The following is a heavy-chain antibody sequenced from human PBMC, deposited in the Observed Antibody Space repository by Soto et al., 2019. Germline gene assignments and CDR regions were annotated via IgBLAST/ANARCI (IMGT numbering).Heavy chain of an antibody. V-gene: IGHV3-23*01. Sequence: GGSLRLSCAASGFTFSSYAMSWVRQAPGKGLEWVSAISGSGGSTYYADSAKGRFTISRDNSKNTLYLQMNSLRAEDRAVYYCAGGVVRAQNYYYGMDVWGQGTTVTVSS. CDR3: AGGVVRAQNYYYGMDV. D-gene: IGHD3-10*01. CDR2: ISGSGGST. CDR1: GFTFSSYA. J-gene: IGHJ6*02.